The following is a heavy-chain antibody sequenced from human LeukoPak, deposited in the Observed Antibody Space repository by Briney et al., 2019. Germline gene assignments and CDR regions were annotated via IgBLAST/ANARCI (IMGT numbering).Heavy chain of an antibody. D-gene: IGHD3-10*01. CDR1: GGTFSSYA. Sequence: GASVKVSCKASGGTFSSYAISWVRQAPGQGLEWMGGIIPIFGTANYAQKFQGRVTITADESTSTAYMELSSLRSEDTAVYYCAGIPGEDITMVRGAPYYYYYMDVWGKGTTVTISS. CDR3: AGIPGEDITMVRGAPYYYYYMDV. V-gene: IGHV1-69*13. J-gene: IGHJ6*03. CDR2: IIPIFGTA.